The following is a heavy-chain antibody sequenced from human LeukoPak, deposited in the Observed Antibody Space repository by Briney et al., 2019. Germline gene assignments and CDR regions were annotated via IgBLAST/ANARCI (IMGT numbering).Heavy chain of an antibody. J-gene: IGHJ4*02. Sequence: SETLSLTCAVYGGSFSGYYWSWIRQPPGKGLEWIGEINHSGSTNYNPSLKSRVTISVDTSKNQFSLKLSSVTAADTAVYYCARSIPTRPLDSTLHGGLDYWGQGTLVTVSS. V-gene: IGHV4-34*01. CDR2: INHSGST. D-gene: IGHD3-22*01. CDR1: GGSFSGYY. CDR3: ARSIPTRPLDSTLHGGLDY.